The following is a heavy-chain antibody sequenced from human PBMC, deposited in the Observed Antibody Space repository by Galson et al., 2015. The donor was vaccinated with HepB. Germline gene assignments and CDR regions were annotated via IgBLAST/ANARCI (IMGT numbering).Heavy chain of an antibody. CDR2: ISAYNGNT. J-gene: IGHJ4*02. CDR1: GYTFTSYG. CDR3: ARTNLSWGSYRLSFRDLLIDY. Sequence: SVKVSCKASGYTFTSYGISWVRQAPGQGLEWMGWISAYNGNTNYAQKLQGRVTMTTDTSTSTAYMELRSLRSDDTAVYYCARTNLSWGSYRLSFRDLLIDYWGQGTLVTVSS. V-gene: IGHV1-18*01. D-gene: IGHD3-16*02.